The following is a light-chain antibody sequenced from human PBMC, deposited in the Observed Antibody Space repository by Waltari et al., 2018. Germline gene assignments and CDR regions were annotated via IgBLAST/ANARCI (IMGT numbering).Light chain of an antibody. Sequence: QSVLTQSSSMSETPGQRVIIPCSGSSSNIGNNYVYWYQHFPGMAPKLVMFKNSQRPSGVPDRFSGSSYGTSASLAISGLRSEDEADYYCATWDDSLSGVVFGGGTRLTVL. J-gene: IGLJ2*01. CDR3: ATWDDSLSGVV. CDR1: SSNIGNNY. CDR2: KNS. V-gene: IGLV1-47*01.